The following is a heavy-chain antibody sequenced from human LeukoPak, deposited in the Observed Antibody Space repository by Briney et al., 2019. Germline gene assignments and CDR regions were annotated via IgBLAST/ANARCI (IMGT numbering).Heavy chain of an antibody. Sequence: SETLSLTCTVSGGSIGSYYWSWIRQPAGKGLEWIGRIYTSGSTNYNPSLKSRVTMSVDTSKNQFSLKLSSVTAADTAVYYCARAYCGGDCTSPFDYWGQGTLVTVSS. CDR3: ARAYCGGDCTSPFDY. D-gene: IGHD2-21*01. J-gene: IGHJ4*02. CDR2: IYTSGST. V-gene: IGHV4-4*07. CDR1: GGSIGSYY.